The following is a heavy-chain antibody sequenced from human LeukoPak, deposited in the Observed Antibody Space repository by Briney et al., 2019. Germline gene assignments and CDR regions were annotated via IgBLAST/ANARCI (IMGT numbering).Heavy chain of an antibody. CDR1: GSTFSGYW. V-gene: IGHV3-7*04. CDR2: IKQDGSEK. CDR3: AGGTGWLIDY. D-gene: IGHD6-19*01. J-gene: IGHJ4*02. Sequence: PGGSLRLSCAASGSTFSGYWMNWVRQVPGKGLEWVANIKQDGSEKYYVDSVKGRFTISRENAKNSLYLQLNSLRAEDTAVYYCAGGTGWLIDYWGQGTLVTVSS.